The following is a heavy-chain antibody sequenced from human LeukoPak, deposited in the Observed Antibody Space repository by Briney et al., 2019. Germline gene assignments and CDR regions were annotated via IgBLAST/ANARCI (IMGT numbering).Heavy chain of an antibody. J-gene: IGHJ4*02. CDR3: AKKASLVRGENYLDF. Sequence: GGSLRLSCAASGFTFSSYGMHWVRQAPGKGLEWVAVIWYDGSNKYYADSVKGRFTISRDNSKNTLYLQMNSLRAEDTAVYYCAKKASLVRGENYLDFWGQGTLVTVSS. CDR2: IWYDGSNK. D-gene: IGHD3-10*01. V-gene: IGHV3-33*06. CDR1: GFTFSSYG.